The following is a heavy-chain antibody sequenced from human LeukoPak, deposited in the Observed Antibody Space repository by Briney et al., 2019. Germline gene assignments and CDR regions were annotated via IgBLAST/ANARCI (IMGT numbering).Heavy chain of an antibody. V-gene: IGHV1-18*01. CDR1: GYTFTSYG. J-gene: IGHJ4*02. Sequence: GASVKVSCKASGYTFTSYGISWVRQAPGQGLEWMGWISAYNGNTNYAQKFQGRVTMTRDTSISTAYMELSRLRSDDTAVYYCAKIGANVGFWGQGTLVTVSS. CDR2: ISAYNGNT. D-gene: IGHD4/OR15-4a*01. CDR3: AKIGANVGF.